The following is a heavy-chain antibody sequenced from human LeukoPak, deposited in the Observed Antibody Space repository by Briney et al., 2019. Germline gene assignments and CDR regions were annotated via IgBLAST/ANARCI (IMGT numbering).Heavy chain of an antibody. CDR3: ARDSGIGYSSSNGDY. CDR1: GFTFSSYA. Sequence: GRSLRLSCAASGFTFSSYAMHWVRQAPGKGLEWVAVISYDGGNKYYADSVKGRFTISRDNSKNTLYLQMNSLRAEDTAVYYCARDSGIGYSSSNGDYWGQGTLVTVSS. CDR2: ISYDGGNK. V-gene: IGHV3-30-3*01. D-gene: IGHD6-13*01. J-gene: IGHJ4*02.